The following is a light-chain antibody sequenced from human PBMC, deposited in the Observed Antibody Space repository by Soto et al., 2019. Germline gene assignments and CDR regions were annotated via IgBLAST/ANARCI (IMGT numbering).Light chain of an antibody. CDR2: GAS. CDR1: QSVSSSY. CDR3: QQDGSSPPYT. Sequence: EIVLTQSPGTLSLSPGERATLSCRASQSVSSSYLAWYQQKPGQAPRLLIYGASSRATGIPDRFSGSGSGTDFTLTISRLEPEDFAVYYCQQDGSSPPYTFGQGPKLEIK. J-gene: IGKJ2*01. V-gene: IGKV3-20*01.